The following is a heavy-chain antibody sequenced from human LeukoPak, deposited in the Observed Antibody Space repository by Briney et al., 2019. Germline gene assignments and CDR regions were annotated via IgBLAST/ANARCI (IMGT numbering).Heavy chain of an antibody. Sequence: GASVKVSCKASGGTFSSYTISWVGQAPGQGLEWMGRIIPILGIANYAQKFQGRVTITADKSTSTAYMELSSLRSEDTAVYYCARARDHDAFDIWGQGTMVTVSS. CDR1: GGTFSSYT. CDR2: IIPILGIA. CDR3: ARARDHDAFDI. V-gene: IGHV1-69*02. J-gene: IGHJ3*02.